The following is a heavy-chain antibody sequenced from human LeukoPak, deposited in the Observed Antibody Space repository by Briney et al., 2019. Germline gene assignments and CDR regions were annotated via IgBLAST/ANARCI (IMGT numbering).Heavy chain of an antibody. D-gene: IGHD6-19*01. J-gene: IGHJ4*02. CDR1: GVTYCRYW. V-gene: IGHV3-7*01. Sequence: PGGSLRLSCAASGVTYCRYWMGRVPDAPGEGGEWGANIKTDGYDKYYVDSLKGRFTISRNNAQNSLYLQMDSRRAEDTAMYYCARALYNHGWFPDYFDYWGQGALVTVSS. CDR3: ARALYNHGWFPDYFDY. CDR2: IKTDGYDK.